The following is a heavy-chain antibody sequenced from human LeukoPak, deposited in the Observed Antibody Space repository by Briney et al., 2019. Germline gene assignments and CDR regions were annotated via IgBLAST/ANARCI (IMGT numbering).Heavy chain of an antibody. V-gene: IGHV5-51*01. CDR2: IYPGDSDT. CDR1: GSIFTSYW. CDR3: ARAYVWGMGVFDY. Sequence: GASLQISGKGSGSIFTSYWSGWVRQLPGKGLEWMGIIYPGDSDTRYSPSFQGQVTISADKSISTASLQWSSLKASDTAMHYCARAYVWGMGVFDYWGQGTLVTVSS. D-gene: IGHD3-16*01. J-gene: IGHJ4*02.